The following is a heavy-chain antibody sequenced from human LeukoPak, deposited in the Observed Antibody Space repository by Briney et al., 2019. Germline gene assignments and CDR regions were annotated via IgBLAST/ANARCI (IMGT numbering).Heavy chain of an antibody. CDR3: ARSYCSSTSCYVQSWFDP. D-gene: IGHD2-2*01. CDR1: GGTFSSYA. CDR2: IIPIFGTA. V-gene: IGHV1-69*05. Sequence: LVKVSCKASGGTFSSYAISWVRQAPGQGLEWMGGIIPIFGTANYAQKFQGRVTITTDESTSTAYMELSSLRSEDTAVYYCARSYCSSTSCYVQSWFDPWGQGTLVTVSS. J-gene: IGHJ5*02.